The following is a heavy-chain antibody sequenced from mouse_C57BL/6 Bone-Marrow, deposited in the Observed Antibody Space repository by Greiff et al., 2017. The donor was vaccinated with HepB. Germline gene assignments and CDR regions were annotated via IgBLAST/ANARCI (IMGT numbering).Heavy chain of an antibody. Sequence: QVQLKQPGAELVKPGASVKMSCKASGYTFTSYWITWVKQRPGQGLEWIGDIYPGSGSTNYNEKFKSKATLTVDTSSSTAYMQLSSLTSEDSAVYYCARDYGNYEAMDYWGQGTSVTVSS. D-gene: IGHD2-1*01. CDR2: IYPGSGST. J-gene: IGHJ4*01. V-gene: IGHV1-55*01. CDR1: GYTFTSYW. CDR3: ARDYGNYEAMDY.